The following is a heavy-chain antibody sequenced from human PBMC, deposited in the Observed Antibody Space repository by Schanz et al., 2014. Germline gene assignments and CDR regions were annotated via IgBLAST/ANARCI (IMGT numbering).Heavy chain of an antibody. V-gene: IGHV3-11*04. CDR2: IGSSSSRI. CDR3: ARDRRNADLDY. CDR1: GFSFSDYY. J-gene: IGHJ4*02. Sequence: QVHLLESGGGLVEPGGSLRLSCAASGFSFSDYYMSWIRQAPGKGLEWISYIGSSSSRIDHADSVKGRFTISRDNAKNSLYLQMNSLRAEDTALYYCARDRRNADLDYWGQGTLVTVSS. D-gene: IGHD1-1*01.